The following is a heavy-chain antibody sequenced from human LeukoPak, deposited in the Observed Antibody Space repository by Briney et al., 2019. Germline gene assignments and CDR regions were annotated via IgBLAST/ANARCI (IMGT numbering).Heavy chain of an antibody. CDR3: AGVYYYDSSGYYSRSSDNESFQH. V-gene: IGHV1-69*01. Sequence: SVKVSCKASGGTFSSYDISWVRQAPGQGLEWMGGIIPIFGTANYAQKFQDRVTITADESTSTAYMELSSLRSEDTAVYYCAGVYYYDSSGYYSRSSDNESFQHWGQGTLITVSS. J-gene: IGHJ1*01. CDR2: IIPIFGTA. CDR1: GGTFSSYD. D-gene: IGHD3-22*01.